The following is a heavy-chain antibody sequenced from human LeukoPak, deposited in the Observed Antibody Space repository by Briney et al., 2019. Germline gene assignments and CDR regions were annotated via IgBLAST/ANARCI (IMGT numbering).Heavy chain of an antibody. CDR1: GFTFSSYS. D-gene: IGHD6-13*01. CDR2: ISSSSSYI. V-gene: IGHV3-21*01. J-gene: IGHJ4*02. CDR3: AKDSGAAAAAHFGY. Sequence: PGGSLRLSCAASGFTFSSYSMNWVRQAPGKGLEWVSSISSSSSYIYYADSVKGRFTISRDNAKNSLYLQMNSLRAEDTAVYYCAKDSGAAAAAHFGYWGQGTLVTVSS.